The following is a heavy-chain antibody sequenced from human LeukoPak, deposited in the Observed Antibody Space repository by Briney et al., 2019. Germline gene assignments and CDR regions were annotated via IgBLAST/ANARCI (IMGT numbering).Heavy chain of an antibody. CDR1: GFTFSNYW. CDR2: INSDGINT. V-gene: IGHV3-74*01. D-gene: IGHD4-23*01. J-gene: IGHJ3*02. CDR3: ARDTLEYSNSPDALDI. Sequence: GGSLRLSCAASGFTFSNYWMHWVRQAPGKGLVWVSRINSDGINTSYADSVKGRFTISRDNAKNTLNLQMNSLRAEDTAVYYCARDTLEYSNSPDALDIWGQGTMVTVSS.